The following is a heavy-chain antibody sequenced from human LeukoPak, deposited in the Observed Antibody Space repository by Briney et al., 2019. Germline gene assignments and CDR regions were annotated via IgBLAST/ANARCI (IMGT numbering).Heavy chain of an antibody. CDR1: GFTFSSYA. D-gene: IGHD3-10*01. J-gene: IGHJ3*02. CDR3: VKESRVVRGVIMDAFDM. Sequence: GGALRLYCSASGFTFSSYAMHWVRQAPGKGLEYVSGISINEGSTDYADSVKGRFTISRDNSKNTVYLQMSRLRAEDTAVYYCVKESRVVRGVIMDAFDMWGQGTMVTVSS. CDR2: ISINEGST. V-gene: IGHV3-64D*06.